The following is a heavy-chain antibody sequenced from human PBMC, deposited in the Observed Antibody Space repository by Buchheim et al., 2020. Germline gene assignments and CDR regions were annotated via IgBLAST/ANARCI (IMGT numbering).Heavy chain of an antibody. CDR2: LNSDGSST. CDR1: GFTFSSFW. V-gene: IGHV3-74*01. CDR3: ARDIAPAGTYFDY. Sequence: EVQLVESGGGLVQPGGSLRLSCAASGFTFSSFWIHWVRKAPGKGLVWVSHLNSDGSSTSYADSVKGRFTISRDTAKNTLYLQMNSLRAEDTAVYYCARDIAPAGTYFDYWGQGTL. J-gene: IGHJ4*02. D-gene: IGHD6-13*01.